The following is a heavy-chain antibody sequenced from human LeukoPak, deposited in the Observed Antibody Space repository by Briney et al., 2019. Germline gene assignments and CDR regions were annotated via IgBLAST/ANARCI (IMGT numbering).Heavy chain of an antibody. J-gene: IGHJ3*02. CDR2: ISYDGSNK. CDR3: ARVFIAARNHDAFDI. Sequence: PGRSLRLSCAAPGFTFSSYAMHWVRQAPGKGLEWVAVISYDGSNKYYADSVKGRFAISRDNSKNTLYLQMNSLRAEDTAVYYCARVFIAARNHDAFDIWGQGTMVTVSS. CDR1: GFTFSSYA. V-gene: IGHV3-30*09. D-gene: IGHD6-6*01.